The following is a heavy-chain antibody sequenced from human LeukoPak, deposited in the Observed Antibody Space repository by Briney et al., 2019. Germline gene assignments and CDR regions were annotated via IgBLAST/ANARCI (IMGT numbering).Heavy chain of an antibody. J-gene: IGHJ6*03. CDR1: GFPFSDYS. D-gene: IGHD3-22*01. Sequence: PGGSLRLSCAPSGFPFSDYSMSWIRQAPGKGLEWVSYISSSGSTIYYADSVKGRFTISRDNAKNSLYLQMNSLRAEDTAVYYCASLQWLLPPATRRYYKYGWGKGTTVTVSS. V-gene: IGHV3-11*04. CDR3: ASLQWLLPPATRRYYKYG. CDR2: ISSSGSTI.